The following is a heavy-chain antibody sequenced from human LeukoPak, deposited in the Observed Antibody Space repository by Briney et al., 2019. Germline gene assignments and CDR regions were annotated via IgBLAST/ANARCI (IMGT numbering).Heavy chain of an antibody. Sequence: GASVKVSCKASGYTFTSYDINWVRQATGQGLEWMGWMNPNSGNTGYAQKFQGRVTMTRNTSISTAYMELSSLRSEDTAVYYCARGSSGSYYIHYYYGMDVWGQGTTVTVSS. V-gene: IGHV1-8*01. CDR3: ARGSSGSYYIHYYYGMDV. D-gene: IGHD1-26*01. J-gene: IGHJ6*02. CDR1: GYTFTSYD. CDR2: MNPNSGNT.